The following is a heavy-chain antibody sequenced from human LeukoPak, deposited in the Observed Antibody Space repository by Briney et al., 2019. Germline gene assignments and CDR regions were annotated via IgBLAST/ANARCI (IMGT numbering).Heavy chain of an antibody. CDR2: ISSSGSTI. V-gene: IGHV3-11*01. D-gene: IGHD5-24*01. CDR3: ASTLDGYSFKGYFDY. J-gene: IGHJ4*02. Sequence: GGSLRLSCAASGFTFSDYYMSWIRQAPGKGLEWVSYISSSGSTIYYADSVKGRFTISRDNAKNSLYLQMNSLRAEDTAVYYCASTLDGYSFKGYFDYWGQGTLVTVSS. CDR1: GFTFSDYY.